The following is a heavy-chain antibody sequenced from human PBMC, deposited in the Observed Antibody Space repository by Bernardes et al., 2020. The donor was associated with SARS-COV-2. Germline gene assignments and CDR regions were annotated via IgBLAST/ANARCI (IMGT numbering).Heavy chain of an antibody. V-gene: IGHV3-49*03. CDR1: GFSFDDYG. J-gene: IGHJ4*02. D-gene: IGHD3-10*01. CDR3: SSNGVGELTGLDH. Sequence: GGSLRLSCTTSGFSFDDYGIHWFRQAPGKGLEWVAFIRSKTSGETTYYAASVKGRFIISRDDSKSIAYLQMNSLKTEDTAVYYCSSNGVGELTGLDHWGQGTLVTVSS. CDR2: IRSKTSGETT.